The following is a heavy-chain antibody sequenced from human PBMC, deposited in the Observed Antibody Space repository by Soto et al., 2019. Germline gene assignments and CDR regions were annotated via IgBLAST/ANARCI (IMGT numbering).Heavy chain of an antibody. CDR1: GGSFSRTTYY. D-gene: IGHD3-3*01. V-gene: IGHV4-39*01. J-gene: IGHJ4*02. CDR2: VYSRGTT. CDR3: ARNLHPGVAGYFDS. Sequence: SETLSLTCTVSGGSFSRTTYYWGWIRQPPGKGLEWIGTVYSRGTTYYNPSLKSRVSISLDTSKNQFSLNVTSVTAADTSVYYCARNLHPGVAGYFDSWGPGTLVTVSS.